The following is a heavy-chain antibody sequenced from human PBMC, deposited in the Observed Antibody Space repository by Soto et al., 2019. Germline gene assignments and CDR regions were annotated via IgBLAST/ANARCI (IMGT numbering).Heavy chain of an antibody. Sequence: PGGSLRLSCAASGFTVSSNYMSWVRQAPGKWLEWVSVIYSGGSTYYADSVKGRFTISRDNSKNTLYLQMNSLRAEDTAVYYCARLSGGYGYYYGMDVWGXGTTV. CDR2: IYSGGST. CDR1: GFTVSSNY. V-gene: IGHV3-53*01. J-gene: IGHJ6*02. D-gene: IGHD2-8*02. CDR3: ARLSGGYGYYYGMDV.